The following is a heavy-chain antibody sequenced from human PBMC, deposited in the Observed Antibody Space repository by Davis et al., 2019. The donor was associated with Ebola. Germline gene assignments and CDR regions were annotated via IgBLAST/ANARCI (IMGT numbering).Heavy chain of an antibody. CDR2: INAGNGNT. D-gene: IGHD6-19*01. Sequence: ASVKVSCKASGYTFTSYAMHWVRQAPGQRLEWMGWINAGNGNTKYSQKFQGRVTMTRDTSTRTVYMELSSLRSEDTAVYYCARGGIAVADSYGMDVWGQGTTVTVSS. V-gene: IGHV1-3*01. J-gene: IGHJ6*02. CDR3: ARGGIAVADSYGMDV. CDR1: GYTFTSYA.